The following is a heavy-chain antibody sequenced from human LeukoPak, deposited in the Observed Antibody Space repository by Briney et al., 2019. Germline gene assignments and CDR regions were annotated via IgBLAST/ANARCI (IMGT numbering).Heavy chain of an antibody. CDR1: GFTFSSYA. V-gene: IGHV3-23*01. CDR3: AKDMVRWELPRGFDY. Sequence: GGSLRLSCAASGFTFSSYAMSWVRQAPGKGLEWVSAISGSGGSTHYADSVKGRFTISRDNSKNTLYLQMNSLRAEDTAVYYCAKDMVRWELPRGFDYWGQGTLVTVSS. CDR2: ISGSGGST. J-gene: IGHJ4*02. D-gene: IGHD1-26*01.